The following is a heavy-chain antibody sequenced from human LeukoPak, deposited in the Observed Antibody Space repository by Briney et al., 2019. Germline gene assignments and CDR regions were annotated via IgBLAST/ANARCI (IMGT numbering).Heavy chain of an antibody. CDR2: IYYSGST. CDR1: GGSISSRSYY. J-gene: IGHJ5*02. V-gene: IGHV4-39*07. CDR3: AATITGTLSWWHWFDP. Sequence: SETLSLTCTVSGGSISSRSYYWGWIRQPPGKGLEWIGSIYYSGSTYYNPSLKSRVTISVDTSKNQFSLKLSSVTAADTAVYYCAATITGTLSWWHWFDPWGQGTLVTVSS. D-gene: IGHD1/OR15-1a*01.